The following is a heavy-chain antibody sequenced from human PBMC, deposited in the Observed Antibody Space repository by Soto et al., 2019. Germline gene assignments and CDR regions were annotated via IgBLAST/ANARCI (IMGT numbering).Heavy chain of an antibody. Sequence: QVQLVQSGPEVKKPGASVKVSCKTSGYTFTSYGISWVRQAPGQGLEWMGWITTDKGKTTYAQKFQGRVTMTTDTSTSTAYMERRSLRSDDTAVYYCATRAPAFDYWGQGTLVTVSS. V-gene: IGHV1-18*01. CDR2: ITTDKGKT. J-gene: IGHJ4*02. CDR3: ATRAPAFDY. CDR1: GYTFTSYG.